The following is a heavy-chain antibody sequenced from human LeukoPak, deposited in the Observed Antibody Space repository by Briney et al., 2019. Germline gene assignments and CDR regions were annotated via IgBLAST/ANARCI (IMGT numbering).Heavy chain of an antibody. CDR2: IRGSGGTI. CDR3: VRDSFDSAGQYYFDY. D-gene: IGHD2-15*01. V-gene: IGHV3-48*04. CDR1: GFTFSAYN. J-gene: IGHJ4*02. Sequence: PGGSLRLSCAASGFTFSAYNMNWVPQSPGEGLEWVSFIRGSGGTIYYAASVKGRFTISRDNAKNTLYLQMKSLRGEDTAVYYCVRDSFDSAGQYYFDYWGLGTLVTVSS.